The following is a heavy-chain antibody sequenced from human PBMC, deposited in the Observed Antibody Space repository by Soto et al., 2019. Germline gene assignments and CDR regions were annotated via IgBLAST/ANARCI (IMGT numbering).Heavy chain of an antibody. J-gene: IGHJ6*03. CDR2: FDPEDGET. Sequence: GASVKVSCKVSGYTLTELSMHWVRQAPGKGLEWMGGFDPEDGETIYAQKFQGRVTMTEDTSTDTAYMELSSLRSEDTAVYYCAARTGTNPGYYYMDVWGKGTTVTVSS. CDR1: GYTLTELS. CDR3: AARTGTNPGYYYMDV. V-gene: IGHV1-24*01. D-gene: IGHD1-1*01.